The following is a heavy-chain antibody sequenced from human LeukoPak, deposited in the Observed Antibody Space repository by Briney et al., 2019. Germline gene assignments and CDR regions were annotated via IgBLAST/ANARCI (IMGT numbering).Heavy chain of an antibody. V-gene: IGHV3-21*01. CDR2: ISSSSSYI. Sequence: GGSLRLSCAASGFTFSSYSMNWVRQAPGKGLEWVSSISSSSSYIYYADSVKGRFTISRDNAKNSLYLQMSSLRAEDTAVYYCARVADFLDSFDYWGQGTLVTVSS. CDR1: GFTFSSYS. D-gene: IGHD3-3*01. J-gene: IGHJ4*02. CDR3: ARVADFLDSFDY.